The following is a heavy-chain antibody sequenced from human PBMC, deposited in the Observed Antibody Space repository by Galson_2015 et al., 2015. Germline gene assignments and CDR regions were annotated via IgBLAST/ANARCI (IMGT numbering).Heavy chain of an antibody. CDR1: GFTFSSYS. CDR2: ISSSSSYI. V-gene: IGHV3-21*01. J-gene: IGHJ6*02. Sequence: SLRLSCAASGFTFSSYSMNWVRQAPGKGLEWVSSISSSSSYIYYADSVKGRFTISRDNAKNSLYLQMNSLRAEDTAVYYCARDHHRGDDFWSGTGPGYYYGMDVWGQGTTVTVSS. D-gene: IGHD3-3*01. CDR3: ARDHHRGDDFWSGTGPGYYYGMDV.